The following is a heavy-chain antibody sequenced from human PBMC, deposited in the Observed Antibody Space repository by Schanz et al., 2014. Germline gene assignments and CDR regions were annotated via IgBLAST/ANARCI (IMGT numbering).Heavy chain of an antibody. J-gene: IGHJ3*02. D-gene: IGHD3-10*01. CDR1: GFTFSIYG. V-gene: IGHV3-23*04. CDR2: ISSNGGST. Sequence: EVQLVESGGGLIKPGGSLRLSCAASGFTFSIYGMSWVRQAPGKGLEYVSVISSNGGSTDFADSVKGRFTIARDNSKNTLFLQMDSLRVEDTAVYYCAKDFFIGVARGVIISHDAIDIWGQGTKVTVSS. CDR3: AKDFFIGVARGVIISHDAIDI.